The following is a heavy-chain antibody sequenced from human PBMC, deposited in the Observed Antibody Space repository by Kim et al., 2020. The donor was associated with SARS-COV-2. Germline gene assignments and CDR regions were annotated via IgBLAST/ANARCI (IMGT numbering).Heavy chain of an antibody. CDR3: ARPKGYHYGGAFDY. CDR2: MSYDGINE. Sequence: GGSLRLSCAASGFTFSSYTMHWVRQAPGKGLEWVAVMSYDGINEYYADSVKGRFTISRDNSKNTLYRQMNSLRTEDTAVYYCARPKGYHYGGAFDYWGQGTLVTVSS. J-gene: IGHJ4*02. V-gene: IGHV3-30*04. CDR1: GFTFSSYT. D-gene: IGHD4-17*01.